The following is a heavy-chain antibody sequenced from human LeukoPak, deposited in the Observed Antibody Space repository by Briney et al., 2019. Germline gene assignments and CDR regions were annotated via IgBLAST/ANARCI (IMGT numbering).Heavy chain of an antibody. D-gene: IGHD6-19*01. CDR3: ARDQSRSIAVAGTEDY. J-gene: IGHJ4*02. V-gene: IGHV1-18*01. CDR2: ISAYNGNT. Sequence: ASVKVSCKASGYTFTSYGISWVRQAPGQGLGWMGWISAYNGNTNYAQKLQGRVTMTTDTSTSTAYMELRSLRSDDTAVYYCARDQSRSIAVAGTEDYWGQGTLVTVSS. CDR1: GYTFTSYG.